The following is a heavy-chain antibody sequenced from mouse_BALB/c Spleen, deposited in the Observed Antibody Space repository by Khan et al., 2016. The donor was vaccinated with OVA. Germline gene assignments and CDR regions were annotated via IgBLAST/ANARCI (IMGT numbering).Heavy chain of an antibody. D-gene: IGHD1-1*01. CDR3: ALIYYYDSGFDC. Sequence: VQLKESGPELVKPGASVKVSCKASGYSFTDYNIFWVKQSLGKSLEWIGYIDTYNGGTNYNQKFKGEATLTVDKSSTTAFMHLNILTSEDSAVYYCALIYYYDSGFDCWGQGTTLTVSS. CDR1: GYSFTDYN. V-gene: IGHV1S135*01. CDR2: IDTYNGGT. J-gene: IGHJ2*01.